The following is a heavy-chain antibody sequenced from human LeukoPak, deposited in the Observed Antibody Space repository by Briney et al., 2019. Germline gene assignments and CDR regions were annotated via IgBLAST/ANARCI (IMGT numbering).Heavy chain of an antibody. CDR1: GFTFNSYA. CDR3: AREGVDDIVATASIFDY. V-gene: IGHV3-23*01. Sequence: GGSLRLSCAASGFTFNSYAMYWVRQAPGKGLEWVSGIFGSGGSAHYADSVKGRFTISRDNSKNTVYLQMNSLRAEDTAVYYCAREGVDDIVATASIFDYWGQGTLVTVSS. D-gene: IGHD5-12*01. J-gene: IGHJ4*02. CDR2: IFGSGGSA.